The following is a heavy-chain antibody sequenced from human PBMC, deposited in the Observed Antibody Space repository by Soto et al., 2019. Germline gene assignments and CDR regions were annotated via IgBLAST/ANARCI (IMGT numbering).Heavy chain of an antibody. V-gene: IGHV3-30*18. CDR3: AKVWRVSPALFDY. CDR1: GFTFSSYG. D-gene: IGHD6-6*01. CDR2: ISYDGSNK. Sequence: QVQLVESGGGVVQPGRSLRLSCAASGFTFSSYGMHWVRQAPGKGLEWVAVISYDGSNKYYADSVKGRFTISRDNSKNTLYLQMNSLRAEETAVYYCAKVWRVSPALFDYWGQGTLVTVSS. J-gene: IGHJ4*02.